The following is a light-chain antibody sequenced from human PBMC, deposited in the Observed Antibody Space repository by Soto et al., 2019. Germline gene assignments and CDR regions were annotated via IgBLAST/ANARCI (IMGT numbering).Light chain of an antibody. Sequence: QSVLPQPASVSGSPGQSITISCTGTSSDVGSFNLVSWYQQSSGKAPKLIIYEGNKRPSGVSNRFSGSKSGNTASLTISGLQAEDEADYFCCSYAGSRTLVFGGGTKLTVL. CDR2: EGN. CDR1: SSDVGSFNL. V-gene: IGLV2-23*01. J-gene: IGLJ2*01. CDR3: CSYAGSRTLV.